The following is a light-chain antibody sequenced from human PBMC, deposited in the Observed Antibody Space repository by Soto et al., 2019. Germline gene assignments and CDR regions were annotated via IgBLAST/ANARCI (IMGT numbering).Light chain of an antibody. CDR3: QQRRNWPPLT. Sequence: ETVLTQSPATLSLSPGERATLSCRASVSVDIYLAWYQQKSGQAHRLLIYHPSNRATRIPARFTESGSGTDFTLTISSLEPEDSAVYYCQQRRNWPPLTFSGETRVEIK. CDR2: HPS. V-gene: IGKV3-11*01. CDR1: VSVDIY. J-gene: IGKJ4*01.